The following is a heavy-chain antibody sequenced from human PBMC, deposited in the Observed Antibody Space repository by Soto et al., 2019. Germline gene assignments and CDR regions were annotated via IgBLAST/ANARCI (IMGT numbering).Heavy chain of an antibody. V-gene: IGHV1-18*01. Sequence: ASVKVSCKASGYTFTSYGISWVRQAPGQGLEWMGWISAYNGNTNYAQKLQGRVTMTTDTSTSTAYMELRSLRSDDTAVYYCAGEYGDYGSYYFDYRGQGTLVTVSS. J-gene: IGHJ4*02. D-gene: IGHD4-17*01. CDR1: GYTFTSYG. CDR2: ISAYNGNT. CDR3: AGEYGDYGSYYFDY.